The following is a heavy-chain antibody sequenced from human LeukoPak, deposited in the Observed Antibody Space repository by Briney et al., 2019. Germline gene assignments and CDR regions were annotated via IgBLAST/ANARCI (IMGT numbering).Heavy chain of an antibody. CDR3: VRYGSGSRYEVFDI. Sequence: PGGSLRLSCAASGFTFSSYWMSWVRQAPGKGLEWVANIKQDGSEKYYVDSVKGRFTISRDNAKNSLYLHMNSLRAEDTAVYYCVRYGSGSRYEVFDIWGQGTLVTVSS. V-gene: IGHV3-7*01. J-gene: IGHJ3*02. CDR2: IKQDGSEK. D-gene: IGHD3-10*01. CDR1: GFTFSSYW.